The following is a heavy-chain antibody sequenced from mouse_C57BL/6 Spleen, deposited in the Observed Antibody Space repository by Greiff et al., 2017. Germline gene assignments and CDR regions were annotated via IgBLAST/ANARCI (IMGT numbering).Heavy chain of an antibody. Sequence: VQLQQPGAELVKPGASVKLSCKASGYTFTSYWMHWVKQRPGQGLAWIGMMHPHSGSTNYNEKFKSKATLLDAKSSSTAYMQLSSLTSDDSAVYYCARSGGNWGYFDVWGTGTTVTVSS. J-gene: IGHJ1*03. D-gene: IGHD4-1*01. CDR3: ARSGGNWGYFDV. V-gene: IGHV1-64*01. CDR1: GYTFTSYW. CDR2: MHPHSGST.